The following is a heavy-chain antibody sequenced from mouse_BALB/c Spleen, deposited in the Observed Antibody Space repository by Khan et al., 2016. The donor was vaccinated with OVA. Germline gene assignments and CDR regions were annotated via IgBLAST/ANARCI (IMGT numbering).Heavy chain of an antibody. V-gene: IGHV2-3*01. Sequence: VQLQESGPGLVAPSQSLSITCTVSGFSLTIYGVNWVRQPPGKGLEWLGVIWGDGSTNYHSALISRLSISKDNSKSQVFLKLNSLQTDDTATYXCDKFAYHGNFYAMDYWGQGTSVTVSS. D-gene: IGHD2-1*01. CDR3: DKFAYHGNFYAMDY. CDR2: IWGDGST. J-gene: IGHJ4*01. CDR1: GFSLTIYG.